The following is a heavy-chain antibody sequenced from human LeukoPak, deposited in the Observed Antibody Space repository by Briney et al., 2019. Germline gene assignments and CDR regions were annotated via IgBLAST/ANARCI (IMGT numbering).Heavy chain of an antibody. J-gene: IGHJ2*01. CDR3: ARHHSGSYYYDWYFDL. V-gene: IGHV5-51*01. Sequence: GESLKISCKGSGYSFTSYWIGWVRQLPGKGLEWMGIIYPGDSDTRYSPSFQGQVTISADKSISTAYLQWSSLKASDTAMYYCARHHSGSYYYDWYFDLWGRGTLVTVSS. CDR2: IYPGDSDT. D-gene: IGHD1-26*01. CDR1: GYSFTSYW.